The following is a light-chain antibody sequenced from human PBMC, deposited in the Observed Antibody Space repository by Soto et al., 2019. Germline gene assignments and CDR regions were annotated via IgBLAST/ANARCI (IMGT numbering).Light chain of an antibody. CDR1: QSISSY. Sequence: DIQMTQSPSSLSASVGDRVTITCRASQSISSYLNWYQQKPVKAPKLLIYAASSLQSGVPSRFSGSGSGTDFPLTSSSLQPEDFATYYCQQSYSTPLFGPGTKVDIK. J-gene: IGKJ3*01. CDR2: AAS. CDR3: QQSYSTPL. V-gene: IGKV1-39*01.